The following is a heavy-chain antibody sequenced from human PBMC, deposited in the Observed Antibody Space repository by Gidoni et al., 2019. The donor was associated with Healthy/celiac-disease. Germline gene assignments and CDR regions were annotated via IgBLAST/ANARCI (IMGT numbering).Heavy chain of an antibody. V-gene: IGHV3-72*01. Sequence: EVQLVESGGGLVQPGGSLRPSCAASGFPFRDHSMDWFRQAPGKGLEWVGRTRNKANSYSTEYAASVKGRFTISRDDSKNSLYLQMNSLKTEDTAVYYCARIRRGYCSGGSCYSGGFDYWGQGTLVTVSS. J-gene: IGHJ4*02. D-gene: IGHD2-15*01. CDR1: GFPFRDHS. CDR2: TRNKANSYST. CDR3: ARIRRGYCSGGSCYSGGFDY.